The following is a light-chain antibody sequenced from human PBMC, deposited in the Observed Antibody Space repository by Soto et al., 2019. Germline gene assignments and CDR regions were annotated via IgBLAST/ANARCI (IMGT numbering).Light chain of an antibody. J-gene: IGKJ3*01. CDR3: HQYDSWPFS. CDR2: GAS. V-gene: IGKV3-15*01. CDR1: QSINNN. Sequence: EIVMTQSPAILSVSPGERATLSCRATQSINNNVAWYQQKPGQAPRLLIYGASTRATGLPARFSGSGSGAQFTLTISSLQSEDFAVYYCHQYDSWPFSFGPGTKGDIK.